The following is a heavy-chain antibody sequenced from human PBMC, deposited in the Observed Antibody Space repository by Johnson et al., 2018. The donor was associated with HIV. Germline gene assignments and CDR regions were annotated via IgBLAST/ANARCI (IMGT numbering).Heavy chain of an antibody. J-gene: IGHJ3*02. CDR1: GFTFSSYA. Sequence: QVQLVESGGGVVQPGRSLRLSCVASGFTFSSYAMHWVRQAPGKGLEWVTFIQFDGSHKYSADFVKGRFTISRDTSKKSVFLQMNSLRPEDTAVYYCAKETGDSRSAFDIWGQGTLVTVSS. CDR3: AKETGDSRSAFDI. CDR2: IQFDGSHK. V-gene: IGHV3-30*02. D-gene: IGHD4-11*01.